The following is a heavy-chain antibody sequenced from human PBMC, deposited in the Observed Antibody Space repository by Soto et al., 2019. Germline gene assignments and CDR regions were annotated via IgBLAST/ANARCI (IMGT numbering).Heavy chain of an antibody. J-gene: IGHJ4*02. V-gene: IGHV1-8*01. D-gene: IGHD1-1*01. CDR1: GYTFTSYD. Sequence: EASVKVSCKASGYTFTSYDIYWVRQATGQGLEWMGWMNPSTGNSGYAQKFQGRVTMTSDTSISTAHMELSSLRSEDTAVYYCARRAETNGWNGFGADKYYFDFWGREPWSPSPQ. CDR3: ARRAETNGWNGFGADKYYFDF. CDR2: MNPSTGNS.